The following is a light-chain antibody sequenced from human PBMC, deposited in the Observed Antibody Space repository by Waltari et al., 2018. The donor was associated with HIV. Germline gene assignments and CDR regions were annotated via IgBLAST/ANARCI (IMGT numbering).Light chain of an antibody. CDR3: QQYYSTPRT. CDR2: WAS. V-gene: IGKV4-1*01. CDR1: QSVLYNSNSKNY. Sequence: DIVMAQSPDSLAVSLGERATINCKSSQSVLYNSNSKNYLAWYQQKPGQPPKLLIYWASTRESGVPDRFSGSGSGTDFTLTITNLQAEDVAAYYCQQYYSTPRTFGQGTKVEIK. J-gene: IGKJ1*01.